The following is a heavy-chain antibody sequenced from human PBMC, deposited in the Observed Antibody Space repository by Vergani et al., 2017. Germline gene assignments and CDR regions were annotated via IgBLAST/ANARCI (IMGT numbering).Heavy chain of an antibody. V-gene: IGHV1-69*12. CDR1: GGTFSSYA. Sequence: QVQLVQSGAEVKKPGSSVKVSCKASGGTFSSYAISWVRQAPGQGLEWMGGIIPIFGTANYAQKFQGRVKITADESTSTAYMELSSLRSEDTAVYYCASLYCSRTSCRPTYMDVWGQGTTVTVSS. J-gene: IGHJ6*02. CDR2: IIPIFGTA. CDR3: ASLYCSRTSCRPTYMDV. D-gene: IGHD2-2*01.